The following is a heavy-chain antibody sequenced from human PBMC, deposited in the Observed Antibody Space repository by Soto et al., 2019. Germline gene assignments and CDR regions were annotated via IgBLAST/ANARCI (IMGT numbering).Heavy chain of an antibody. V-gene: IGHV4-59*01. D-gene: IGHD5-18*01. CDR2: IYYSGST. CDR1: GGSISSYY. Sequence: SETLSLTCTVSGGSISSYYWSWIRQPPGKGLEWIGYIYYSGSTNYNPSLKSRVTISVDTSKNQFSLKLSSVTAADTAVYYCARDERGYSYGLDYWGQGTLVTVSS. J-gene: IGHJ4*02. CDR3: ARDERGYSYGLDY.